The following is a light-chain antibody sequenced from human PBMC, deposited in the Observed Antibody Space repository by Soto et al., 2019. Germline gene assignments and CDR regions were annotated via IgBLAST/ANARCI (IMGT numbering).Light chain of an antibody. CDR3: QQYNNWPGT. J-gene: IGKJ1*01. CDR2: GAS. V-gene: IGKV3-15*01. CDR1: QSVSSN. Sequence: EIVLTQSPGTLSLSPGERATLSCRASQSVSSNLAWYQQKPGQAPRLLIYGASTRATGIPARFSGSGSGTEFTLTISSLKSEDFAVYYCQQYNNWPGTFGQGTKVDIK.